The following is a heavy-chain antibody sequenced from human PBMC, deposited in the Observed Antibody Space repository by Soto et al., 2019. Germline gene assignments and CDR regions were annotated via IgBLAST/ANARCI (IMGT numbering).Heavy chain of an antibody. CDR1: GFSLGTSGVG. Sequence: QITLKESGPTLVKPTQTLTLTCTFSGFSLGTSGVGVGWSRQPPGKALEWLALIYWDDDKRYSPSLKSRLTITKDTSKNQVVLTMTNMDPVDTATYYCAHISGSYSPFDYWGQGTLVTVSS. V-gene: IGHV2-5*02. CDR2: IYWDDDK. CDR3: AHISGSYSPFDY. J-gene: IGHJ4*02. D-gene: IGHD1-26*01.